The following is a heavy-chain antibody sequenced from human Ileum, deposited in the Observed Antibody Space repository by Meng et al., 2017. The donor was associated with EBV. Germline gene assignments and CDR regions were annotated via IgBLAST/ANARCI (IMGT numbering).Heavy chain of an antibody. CDR2: MYYFGGP. CDR3: IRDKRSTCFD. V-gene: IGHV4-39*07. CDR1: GGSISSGDYF. Sequence: QVQLRASAPGLVTPSETLFLTCTVSGGSISSGDYFWGWIRQPPGKGLEWIGTMYYFGGPYYSPSLKSRVTISLDTSKNQFSLRLNSVTAADTAVYYCIRDKRSTCFDWGQGTLVTVSS. D-gene: IGHD1-26*01. J-gene: IGHJ4*02.